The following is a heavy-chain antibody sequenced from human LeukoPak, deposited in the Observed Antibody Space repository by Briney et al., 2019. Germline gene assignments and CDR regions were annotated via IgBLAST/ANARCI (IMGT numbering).Heavy chain of an antibody. V-gene: IGHV3-30*02. CDR1: GFTFSNYG. CDR2: IRYDGRNK. D-gene: IGHD6-13*01. J-gene: IGHJ6*03. Sequence: GGSLRLSCAASGFTFSNYGMHWVRQAPGKGLEWVAFIRYDGRNKYYADSVKGRFTISRDNSKNTLYLQMNSLRSEDTAVYYCARSAAGPHHYYYYYYMDVWGKGTTVTISS. CDR3: ARSAAGPHHYYYYYYMDV.